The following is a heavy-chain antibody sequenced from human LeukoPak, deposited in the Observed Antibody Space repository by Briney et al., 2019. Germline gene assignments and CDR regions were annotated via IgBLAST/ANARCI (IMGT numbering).Heavy chain of an antibody. Sequence: GASVTVSCKAFGYTFTGYYMHWVRQAPGQGLEWMGWINPNSGDTKYAQQFQGRVNMTRDTSIRAAYMDLSRLRSDDTAVYFCARLTTGHDGFDIWGQGTMVTVSS. CDR2: INPNSGDT. CDR1: GYTFTGYY. V-gene: IGHV1-2*02. J-gene: IGHJ3*02. D-gene: IGHD2-8*02. CDR3: ARLTTGHDGFDI.